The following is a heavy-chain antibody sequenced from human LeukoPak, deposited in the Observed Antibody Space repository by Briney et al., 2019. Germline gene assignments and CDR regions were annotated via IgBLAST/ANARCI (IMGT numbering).Heavy chain of an antibody. J-gene: IGHJ4*02. CDR1: GGSFSGYY. Sequence: SETLSLTCAVYGGSFSGYYWSWIRQPPGKGLEWIGEINHSGSTNYNPSLKSRVTISVDTSKNQFSLKLSSVTAADTAVYYCARVGFGEFHDYWGQGTLVTVSS. D-gene: IGHD3-10*01. CDR2: INHSGST. CDR3: ARVGFGEFHDY. V-gene: IGHV4-34*01.